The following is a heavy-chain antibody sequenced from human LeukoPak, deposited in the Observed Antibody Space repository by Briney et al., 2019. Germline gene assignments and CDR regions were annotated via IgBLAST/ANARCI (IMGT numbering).Heavy chain of an antibody. J-gene: IGHJ4*02. Sequence: SETLSLTCTVSGGSISSYYWTWIRQPPGKGLEWIGYIYYSGSTNYNPSLKSRVTILVDTSKNQFSLKLSSVTAADTAVYYCARRGLQLWLIDYWGQGTLVTVSS. CDR1: GGSISSYY. CDR3: ARRGLQLWLIDY. D-gene: IGHD5-18*01. V-gene: IGHV4-59*01. CDR2: IYYSGST.